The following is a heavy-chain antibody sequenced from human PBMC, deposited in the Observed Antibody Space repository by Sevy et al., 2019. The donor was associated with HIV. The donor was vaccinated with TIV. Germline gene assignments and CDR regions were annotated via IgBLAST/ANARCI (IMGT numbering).Heavy chain of an antibody. CDR3: ARLGGEEYGALGH. V-gene: IGHV4-39*01. CDR1: GGSISSSSYF. Sequence: SETLSLTCSVSGGSISSSSYFWVWIRQPPGKGLEWIGNIDYSGTDYYNRSLKSRVTMSVDTSKNQFFLKVSLVTAADTAVYYCARLGGEEYGALGHWGQGILVTVSS. CDR2: IDYSGTD. D-gene: IGHD4-17*01. J-gene: IGHJ4*02.